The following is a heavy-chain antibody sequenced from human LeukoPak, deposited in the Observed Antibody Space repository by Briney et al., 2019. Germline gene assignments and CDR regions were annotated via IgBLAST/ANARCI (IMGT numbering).Heavy chain of an antibody. D-gene: IGHD1-26*01. Sequence: GGSLRLSCAASGFTVSSNYMSWVRQAPGKGLEWVSVIYSGGSTYYADSVKGRFTISRDNSKNTLYLQMNSLRAEDTAVYYCARAPTSYSGSYYFDYWGQGTLVTVSS. CDR3: ARAPTSYSGSYYFDY. J-gene: IGHJ4*02. V-gene: IGHV3-66*01. CDR1: GFTVSSNY. CDR2: IYSGGST.